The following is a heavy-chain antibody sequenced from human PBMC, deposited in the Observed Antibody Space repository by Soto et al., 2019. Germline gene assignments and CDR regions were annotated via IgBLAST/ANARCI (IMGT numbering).Heavy chain of an antibody. V-gene: IGHV2-70*01. Sequence: GSGPTLVNPKQTLTMAWTFSGFSLSTCGMCVSWIRQPPGKALEWLALIDWDGDKYYSTSLKTRLTISKDTSKNQVVLTMTNMDPVDTATYYCARMRRSYYGYEGLDYWGQGTQVTVSS. CDR3: ARMRRSYYGYEGLDY. CDR2: IDWDGDK. CDR1: GFSLSTCGMC. J-gene: IGHJ4*02. D-gene: IGHD5-12*01.